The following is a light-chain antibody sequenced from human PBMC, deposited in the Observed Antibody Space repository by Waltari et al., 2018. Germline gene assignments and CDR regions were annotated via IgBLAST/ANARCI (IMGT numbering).Light chain of an antibody. CDR2: AAS. Sequence: DIQMTQSPSSLSASVGDRVTITCRASQSISSYLNWYQQKPGKAPKLLIYAASSLQIGVPSRFSGSGSGTDFTLTISSLQPKDFATYYCQQSYSTPLYTFGQGTKLEIK. CDR3: QQSYSTPLYT. CDR1: QSISSY. V-gene: IGKV1-39*01. J-gene: IGKJ2*01.